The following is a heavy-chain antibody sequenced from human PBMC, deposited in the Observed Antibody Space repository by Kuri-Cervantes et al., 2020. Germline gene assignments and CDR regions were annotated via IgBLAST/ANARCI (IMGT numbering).Heavy chain of an antibody. Sequence: GGSLRLSCTGSGFIFENYWMTWVRQAPGKGLEWVANMNPDGSQKHYADPVKGRFTISGDNSKNTLYLQMNSLRAEDTAVYYCARGITMIVVKVPLDYWGQGTLVTVSS. V-gene: IGHV3-7*01. CDR2: MNPDGSQK. D-gene: IGHD3-22*01. J-gene: IGHJ4*02. CDR3: ARGITMIVVKVPLDY. CDR1: GFIFENYW.